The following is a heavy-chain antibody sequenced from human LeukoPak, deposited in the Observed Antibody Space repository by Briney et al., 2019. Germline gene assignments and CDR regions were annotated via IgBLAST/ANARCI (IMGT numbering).Heavy chain of an antibody. D-gene: IGHD2-21*01. V-gene: IGHV3-48*03. Sequence: GSLRLSCAASGFTFSSYEMNWVRQAPGKGLEWVSYISSSGSTIYYADSVKGRFTISRDNSKNTLYLQMNSLRAEDTAVYYCAKVVIVVIASTYFDYWGQGTLVTVSS. CDR3: AKVVIVVIASTYFDY. CDR1: GFTFSSYE. J-gene: IGHJ4*02. CDR2: ISSSGSTI.